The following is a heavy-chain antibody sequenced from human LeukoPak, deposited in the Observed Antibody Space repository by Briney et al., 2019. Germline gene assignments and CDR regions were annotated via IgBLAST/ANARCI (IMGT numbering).Heavy chain of an antibody. CDR3: AKSGSGYHYFED. CDR2: ISGSGDYS. Sequence: PGGSLRLSCAASGLTFRNYAMGWVRQAPGKGLEWVSVISGSGDYSYYADSVRGRFTISRDNSKNTLYLQMNTLRAEDTAVYYCAKSGSGYHYFEDWGLGTLVTVSS. J-gene: IGHJ4*02. V-gene: IGHV3-23*01. CDR1: GLTFRNYA. D-gene: IGHD3-22*01.